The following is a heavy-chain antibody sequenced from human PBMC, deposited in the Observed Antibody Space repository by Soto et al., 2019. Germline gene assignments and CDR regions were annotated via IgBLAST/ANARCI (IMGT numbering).Heavy chain of an antibody. D-gene: IGHD3-10*01. CDR2: ISGSGGST. V-gene: IGHV3-23*01. CDR1: GFTFSSYA. Sequence: PGGSLRLSCAASGFTFSSYAMSWVRQAPGKGLEWVSAISGSGGSTYYADSVKGRFTISRDNSKNTLYLQMNSLRAEDTAVFYCAKDSLLLWFGEYTLDYWGQGTLVTVSS. CDR3: AKDSLLLWFGEYTLDY. J-gene: IGHJ4*02.